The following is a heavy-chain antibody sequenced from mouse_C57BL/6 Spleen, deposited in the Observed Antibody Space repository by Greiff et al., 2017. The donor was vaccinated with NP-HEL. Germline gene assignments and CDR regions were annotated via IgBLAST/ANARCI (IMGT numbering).Heavy chain of an antibody. CDR2: IYPGSGNT. CDR1: GYTFTDYY. D-gene: IGHD2-5*01. CDR3: ARGGYSNYVSYAMDY. V-gene: IGHV1-76*01. Sequence: VQLQQSGAELVRPGASVKLSCKASGYTFTDYYINWVKQRPGQGLEWIARIYPGSGNTYYNEKFKGKATLTAEKSSSTAYMQLSSLTSEDSAVYFCARGGYSNYVSYAMDYWGQGTSVTVSS. J-gene: IGHJ4*01.